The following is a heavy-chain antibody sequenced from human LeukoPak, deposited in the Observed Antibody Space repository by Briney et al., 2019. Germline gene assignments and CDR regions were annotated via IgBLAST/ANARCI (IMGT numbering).Heavy chain of an antibody. CDR3: ARDRPYCSSTSCLDAFDI. CDR2: INPNSGGT. V-gene: IGHV1-2*02. CDR1: GYTFTGYY. Sequence: GASVKVSCKASGYTFTGYYMHWLRQAPGQGLEWMGWINPNSGGTNYAQKFQGRVTMTRDTSISTAYMELSRLRSDDTAVYYCARDRPYCSSTSCLDAFDIWGQGTMVTVSS. J-gene: IGHJ3*02. D-gene: IGHD2-2*01.